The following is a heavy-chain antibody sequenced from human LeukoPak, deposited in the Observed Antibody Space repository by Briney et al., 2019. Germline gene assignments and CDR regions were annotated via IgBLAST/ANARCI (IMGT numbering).Heavy chain of an antibody. V-gene: IGHV3-23*01. CDR3: ANFPTARPSDY. J-gene: IGHJ4*02. CDR2: ISGSGGST. Sequence: ETLSLAWTVAGRSISSYYWGWIRQPPGKGLEWVSAISGSGGSTYYADSVKGRFTISRGNSKNTLYLQMNSLRAEDTAVYYCANFPTARPSDYWGQGTLVTVSS. CDR1: GRSISSYY. D-gene: IGHD6-6*01.